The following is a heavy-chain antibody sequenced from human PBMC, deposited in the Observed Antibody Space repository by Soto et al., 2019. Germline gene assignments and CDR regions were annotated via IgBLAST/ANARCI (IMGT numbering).Heavy chain of an antibody. D-gene: IGHD6-13*01. CDR1: GFTFSSYA. V-gene: IGHV3-30-3*01. CDR3: ARKEIAAAFDY. J-gene: IGHJ4*02. Sequence: ESGGGVVQPGRSLRLSCAASGFTFSSYAMHWVRQAPGKGLEWVAVISYDGSNKYYADSVKGRFTISRDNSKNTLYLQMNSLRAEDTAVYYCARKEIAAAFDYWGQGTLVTVSS. CDR2: ISYDGSNK.